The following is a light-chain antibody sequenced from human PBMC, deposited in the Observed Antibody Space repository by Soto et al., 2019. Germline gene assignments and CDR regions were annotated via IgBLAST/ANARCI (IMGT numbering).Light chain of an antibody. Sequence: QSALTQPASVSGSPGQSITISCTGTSSDVGGYSRVSWYQQHPGKAPKLMIYEVSNRPSGVSYRFSGSKSDNTASLTISGLQTEDEADYYCLSYTTSSTFVFGTGTKVTVL. J-gene: IGLJ1*01. CDR3: LSYTTSSTFV. V-gene: IGLV2-14*01. CDR2: EVS. CDR1: SSDVGGYSR.